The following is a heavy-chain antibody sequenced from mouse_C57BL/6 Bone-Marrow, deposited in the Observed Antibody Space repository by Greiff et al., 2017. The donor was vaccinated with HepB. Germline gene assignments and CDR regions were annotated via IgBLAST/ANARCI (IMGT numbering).Heavy chain of an antibody. V-gene: IGHV5-17*01. J-gene: IGHJ2*01. CDR3: AREKVYYFDD. CDR2: ISSGSSTI. CDR1: GFTFSDYG. Sequence: EVKLVESGGGLVKPGGSLKLSCAASGFTFSDYGMHWVRQAPEKGLEWVAYISSGSSTIYYADTVKGRFTLSRDNAKNTLFLQMTSLRSEDTAMYYGAREKVYYFDDWGQGTTLTVSS.